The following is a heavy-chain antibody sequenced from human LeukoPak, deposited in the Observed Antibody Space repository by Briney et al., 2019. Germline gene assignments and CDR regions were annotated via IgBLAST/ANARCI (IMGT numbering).Heavy chain of an antibody. CDR3: ARVRDSSGYDFSWFDP. CDR1: GYTFTDYY. Sequence: ASVKVSCKASGYTFTDYYMHWVRQAPGQGLEWMGWINPNSGGTNYAQSFQGRVTMTRDTSISTAYMEVSRLRSDDTAVYYCARVRDSSGYDFSWFDPWGQGTLVTVSS. CDR2: INPNSGGT. V-gene: IGHV1-2*02. J-gene: IGHJ5*02. D-gene: IGHD3-22*01.